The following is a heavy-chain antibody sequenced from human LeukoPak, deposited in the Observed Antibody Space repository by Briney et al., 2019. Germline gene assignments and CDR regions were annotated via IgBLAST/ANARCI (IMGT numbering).Heavy chain of an antibody. CDR3: ARGLAYYYDSTAYFLDY. CDR1: GCTFRSYA. J-gene: IGHJ4*02. CDR2: ISSDGSYK. V-gene: IGHV3-30*04. Sequence: GGSLRLSCAASGCTFRSYAIHWVRQAPGQGLEWVTIISSDGSYKNYADSVKGRFTISRDNSKNTLYLQMNSLRPEDTAVYYCARGLAYYYDSTAYFLDYWGQGTLVTVSS. D-gene: IGHD3-22*01.